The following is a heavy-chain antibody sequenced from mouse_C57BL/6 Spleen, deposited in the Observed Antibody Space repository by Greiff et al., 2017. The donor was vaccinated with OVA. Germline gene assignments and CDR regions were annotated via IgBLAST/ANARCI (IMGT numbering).Heavy chain of an antibody. J-gene: IGHJ1*03. Sequence: VQLKESGPELVKPGASVKIPCKASGYTFTDYNMDWVKQSHGKSLEWIGDINPNNGGTIYNQKFKGKATLTVDKSSSTAYMELRSLTSEDTAVYYCARWITTVGEGYFDVWGTGTTVTVSS. CDR3: ARWITTVGEGYFDV. V-gene: IGHV1-18*01. D-gene: IGHD1-1*01. CDR2: INPNNGGT. CDR1: GYTFTDYN.